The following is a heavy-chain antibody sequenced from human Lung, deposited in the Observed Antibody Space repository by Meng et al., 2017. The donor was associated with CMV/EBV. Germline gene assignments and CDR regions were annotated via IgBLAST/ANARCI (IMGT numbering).Heavy chain of an antibody. Sequence: EVQLVESGGGLVKPGGYLRVSCTVSGSGFIFSNLWINWVRQAPGKGLEWVGRIKSKFDGETTDYAAPVKGRFTISRDDSRNTLYLYMNSLKTEDTAVYYCTTDRPRSGGKTHDYWGQGTLVTVSS. CDR3: TTDRPRSGGKTHDY. J-gene: IGHJ4*02. CDR1: GSGFIFSNLW. D-gene: IGHD4-23*01. V-gene: IGHV3-15*01. CDR2: IKSKFDGETT.